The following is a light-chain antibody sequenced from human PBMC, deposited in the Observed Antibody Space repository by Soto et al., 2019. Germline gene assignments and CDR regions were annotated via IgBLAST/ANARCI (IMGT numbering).Light chain of an antibody. CDR3: SSYTSSSILYV. CDR1: SSDVGGYNY. J-gene: IGLJ1*01. Sequence: QSALTQHASVSGSPGQSITISCTGTSSDVGGYNYVSWYQQHPGKAPKLMIYEVSYRPSGVSNRFSGSKSGNTASLTISGLQAEDEADYYCSSYTSSSILYVFGAGTKLTVL. CDR2: EVS. V-gene: IGLV2-14*01.